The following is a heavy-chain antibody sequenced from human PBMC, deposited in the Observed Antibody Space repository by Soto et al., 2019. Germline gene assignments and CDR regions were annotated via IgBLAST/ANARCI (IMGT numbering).Heavy chain of an antibody. Sequence: SGPTLVNPTQTLTLTCTFSGFSLNSNGMCVNWIRQPPGKALEWLALIDWDDDKYYSTSLKTRLTISRDTSKNQVVLTMTNMDPVDTATYYCARTSALPLGYPHGMDVWGQGTTVTVPS. V-gene: IGHV2-70*13. CDR2: IDWDDDK. J-gene: IGHJ6*02. CDR1: GFSLNSNGMC. D-gene: IGHD7-27*01. CDR3: ARTSALPLGYPHGMDV.